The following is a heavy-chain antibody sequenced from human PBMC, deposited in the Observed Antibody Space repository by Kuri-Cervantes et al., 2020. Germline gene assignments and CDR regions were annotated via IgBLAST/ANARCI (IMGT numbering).Heavy chain of an antibody. V-gene: IGHV3-23*01. D-gene: IGHD6-19*01. J-gene: IGHJ4*02. CDR1: GFTFSSYA. Sequence: GESLKISCAASGFTFSSYAMSWVRQAPGKGLEWVSAISGSGGSTYYADSVKGRFTISRDNAKNSLYLQMNGLRAEDTAVYYCAKSFGWYFDYWGQGTLVTVSS. CDR3: AKSFGWYFDY. CDR2: ISGSGGST.